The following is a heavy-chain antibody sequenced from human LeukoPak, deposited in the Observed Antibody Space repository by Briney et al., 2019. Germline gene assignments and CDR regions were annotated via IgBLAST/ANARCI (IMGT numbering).Heavy chain of an antibody. D-gene: IGHD5-18*01. CDR1: GFTFSSYA. CDR3: ARDKRGYSYGTPKSDY. Sequence: GGSLRLSCAASGFTFSSYAMHWVRQAPGKGLEWVAVISYDGSNKYYADSVKGRFTISRDNSKNTLYLQMNSLRAEDTAVYYCARDKRGYSYGTPKSDYWGQGTLVTVSS. J-gene: IGHJ4*02. CDR2: ISYDGSNK. V-gene: IGHV3-30-3*01.